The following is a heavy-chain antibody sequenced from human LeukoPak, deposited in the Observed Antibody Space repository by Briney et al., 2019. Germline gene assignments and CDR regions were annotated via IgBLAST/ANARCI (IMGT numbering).Heavy chain of an antibody. Sequence: ASVKVSCKASGYTFTSYGISWVRQAPGQGLEWMGWISAYNGNTNYAQKLQGRATMTTDTSTSTAYMELRSLRSDDTAVYYCARSVRGYSYGQFDYWGQGTLVTVSS. CDR3: ARSVRGYSYGQFDY. CDR1: GYTFTSYG. CDR2: ISAYNGNT. D-gene: IGHD5-18*01. V-gene: IGHV1-18*01. J-gene: IGHJ4*02.